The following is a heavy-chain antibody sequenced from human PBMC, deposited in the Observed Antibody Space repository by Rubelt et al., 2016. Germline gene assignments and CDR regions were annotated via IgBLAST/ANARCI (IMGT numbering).Heavy chain of an antibody. Sequence: SGGSTYYADSVKGRFIISRDNSKNTLFLQMNSLRAEDTAVYYCARGVIVGATTQPYFDYWGQGTLVTVSS. V-gene: IGHV3-53*01. D-gene: IGHD1-26*01. CDR3: ARGVIVGATTQPYFDY. CDR2: SGGST. J-gene: IGHJ4*02.